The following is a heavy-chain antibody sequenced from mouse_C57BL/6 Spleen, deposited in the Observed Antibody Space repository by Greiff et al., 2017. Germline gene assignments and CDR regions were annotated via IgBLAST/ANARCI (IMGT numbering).Heavy chain of an antibody. Sequence: VQLQQSGPELVKPGASVKISCKASGYSFTGYYMNWVKQSPEKSLEWIGEINPSTGGTTYNQKFKAKATLTVDKSSSTAYMQLKSLTSEDSAVYYCARGDSSSLFDYWGQGTTLTVSS. CDR2: INPSTGGT. D-gene: IGHD1-1*01. J-gene: IGHJ2*01. CDR1: GYSFTGYY. CDR3: ARGDSSSLFDY. V-gene: IGHV1-42*01.